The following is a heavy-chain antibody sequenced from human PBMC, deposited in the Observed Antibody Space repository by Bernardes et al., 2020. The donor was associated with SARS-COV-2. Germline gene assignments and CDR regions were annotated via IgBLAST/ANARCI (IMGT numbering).Heavy chain of an antibody. Sequence: GSLRLSCAASGFGVSNTWMHWVRQVPGKGLVWVSRIADYGSRTDYAASVRGRFTISRDNAKNTVNLQMNSLRLEDTGVYYCARDMVGPYDQWGQGTLVTVSA. J-gene: IGHJ5*02. CDR1: GFGVSNTW. CDR2: IADYGSRT. CDR3: ARDMVGPYDQ. V-gene: IGHV3-74*01. D-gene: IGHD3-10*01.